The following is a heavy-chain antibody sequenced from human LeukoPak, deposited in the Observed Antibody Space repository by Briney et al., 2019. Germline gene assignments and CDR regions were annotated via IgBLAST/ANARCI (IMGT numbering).Heavy chain of an antibody. D-gene: IGHD5-24*01. CDR1: GGSISSSSYY. V-gene: IGHV4-39*07. CDR2: IYHSGST. CDR3: ARERRDGYKVYFDY. Sequence: SETLSLTCTVSGGSISSSSYYWGWIRQPPGKGLEWIGSIYHSGSTYYNPSLKSRVTIAVETSKNQFSLRLSSVTAADTAVYYCARERRDGYKVYFDYWGQGTLVTVSS. J-gene: IGHJ4*02.